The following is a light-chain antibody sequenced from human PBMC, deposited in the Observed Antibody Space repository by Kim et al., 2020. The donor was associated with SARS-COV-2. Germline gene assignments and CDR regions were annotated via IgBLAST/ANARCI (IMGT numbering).Light chain of an antibody. CDR1: QSVSDW. J-gene: IGKJ1*01. CDR2: KAF. Sequence: SIGDRVTIPCRASQSVSDWLAWYQQKPGKAPKVLIYKAFNLEKGVPSRFSGCGFGTEFTLTINSLQPDDFATYYCQHFGASSPWTFGQVTKVDIK. V-gene: IGKV1-5*03. CDR3: QHFGASSPWT.